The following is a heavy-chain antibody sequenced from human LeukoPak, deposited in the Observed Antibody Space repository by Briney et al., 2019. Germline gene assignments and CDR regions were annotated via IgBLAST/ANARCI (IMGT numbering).Heavy chain of an antibody. CDR1: GYIFTDYY. CDR3: ARDLASTSNWEFDF. V-gene: IGHV1-2*06. CDR2: INAKSGGT. J-gene: IGHJ4*02. D-gene: IGHD7-27*01. Sequence: ASVKVSCKASGYIFTDYYIQWVRQAPGQGLEWLGRINAKSGGTEDAQDFQGRVTLTRDTSISTAYMELSSLTSDDTALYYCARDLASTSNWEFDFWGQGTPVTVSP.